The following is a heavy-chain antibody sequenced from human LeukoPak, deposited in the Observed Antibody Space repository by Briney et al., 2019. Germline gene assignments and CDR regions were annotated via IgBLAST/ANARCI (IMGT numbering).Heavy chain of an antibody. CDR2: INKNGDSA. Sequence: GGSLRLSCVASGLTFDDYYMSWVRQAPGAGLEWVSGINKNGDSAYYAESVKGRFTISRDNSKNTLFLQINSLRAEDTAIYYCAKDIHNWGSDYWGQGTLVTVSS. J-gene: IGHJ4*02. CDR1: GLTFDDYY. CDR3: AKDIHNWGSDY. V-gene: IGHV3-23*01. D-gene: IGHD3-16*01.